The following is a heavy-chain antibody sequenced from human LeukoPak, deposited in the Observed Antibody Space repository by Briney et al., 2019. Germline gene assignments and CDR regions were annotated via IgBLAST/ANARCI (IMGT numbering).Heavy chain of an antibody. CDR2: INHSGST. Sequence: SETLSLTCAVYGGSFSGYYWSWIRQPPGKGLEWIGEINHSGSTNYNPSLKSRVTISVDTSKNQFSLKLSSVTAADTAVYYCAILRVGYSYGRFDYWGQGTLVTVSS. CDR3: AILRVGYSYGRFDY. D-gene: IGHD5-18*01. CDR1: GGSFSGYY. J-gene: IGHJ4*02. V-gene: IGHV4-34*01.